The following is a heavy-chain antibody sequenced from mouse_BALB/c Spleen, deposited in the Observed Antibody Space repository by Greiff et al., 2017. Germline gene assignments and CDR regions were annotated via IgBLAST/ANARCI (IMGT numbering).Heavy chain of an antibody. J-gene: IGHJ3*01. CDR1: GYTFTDYY. CDR3: ARTHHYYGAY. D-gene: IGHD1-2*01. V-gene: IGHV1-77*01. Sequence: QVQLQQSGAELARPGASVKLSCKASGYTFTDYYINWVKQRTGQGLEWIGEIYPGSGNTYYNEKFKGKATLTADKSSSTAYMQLSSLTSEDSAVYFCARTHHYYGAYWGQGTLVTVSA. CDR2: IYPGSGNT.